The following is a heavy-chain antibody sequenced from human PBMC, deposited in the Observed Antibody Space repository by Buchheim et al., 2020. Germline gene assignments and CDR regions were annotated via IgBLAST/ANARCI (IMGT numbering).Heavy chain of an antibody. D-gene: IGHD5-12*01. V-gene: IGHV3-11*01. J-gene: IGHJ4*02. Sequence: QVHLVESGGGLVKPGESLRLSCAASGFIFSDYYMSWIRQAPGKGLEWVSYISASGATRHYADSVKGRFPISRDNAKNSLHLQMNSLTAGDTAVYYCARGRVATDFDYWGQGTL. CDR1: GFIFSDYY. CDR3: ARGRVATDFDY. CDR2: ISASGATR.